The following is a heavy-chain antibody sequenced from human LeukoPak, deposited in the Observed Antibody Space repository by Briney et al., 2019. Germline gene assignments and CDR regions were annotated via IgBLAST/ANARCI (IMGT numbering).Heavy chain of an antibody. CDR3: AREEFSPTMVRGGFDY. CDR1: GGSISSGGYY. D-gene: IGHD3-10*01. CDR2: IYYSGST. V-gene: IGHV4-31*03. Sequence: PSQTLSLTCTVSGGSISSGGYYWSWIRQHPGKGLEWIGYIYYSGSTYYNPSLKSRVTISVDTSKNQFSLKLSSVTAADTAVYYCAREEFSPTMVRGGFDYWGQGTLVTVSS. J-gene: IGHJ4*02.